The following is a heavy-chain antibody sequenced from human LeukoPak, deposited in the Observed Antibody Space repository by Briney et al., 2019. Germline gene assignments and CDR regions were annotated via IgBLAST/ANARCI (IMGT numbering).Heavy chain of an antibody. J-gene: IGHJ4*02. D-gene: IGHD5-18*01. CDR2: IYPGYSYT. V-gene: IGHV5-51*01. CDR1: GCIFNNYW. Sequence: GASLQISCRGAGCIFNNYWIGWVRRLPGKGLELMGIIYPGYSYTTYSPSSQAHLTISAAKSPSTAYLQWSSLKASDTAMYYCARLGYNYDIDYWGQGTLVTVSS. CDR3: ARLGYNYDIDY.